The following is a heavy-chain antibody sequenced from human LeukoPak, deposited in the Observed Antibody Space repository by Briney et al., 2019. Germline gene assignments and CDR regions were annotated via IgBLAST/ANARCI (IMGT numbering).Heavy chain of an antibody. CDR3: ARGPRTARYCSSTSCSHRAPFDP. V-gene: IGHV4-34*01. D-gene: IGHD2-2*01. CDR1: GGSFSSYY. CDR2: INHSGST. Sequence: SETLSLTCAVYGGSFSSYYWSWIRQPPGKGLEWIGEINHSGSTNYNPSLKSRVTISVDTSKNQFSLKLSSVTAADTAVYYCARGPRTARYCSSTSCSHRAPFDPWGQGTLVTVSS. J-gene: IGHJ5*02.